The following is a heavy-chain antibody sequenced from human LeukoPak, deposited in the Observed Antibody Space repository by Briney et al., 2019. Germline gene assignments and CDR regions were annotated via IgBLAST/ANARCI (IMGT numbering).Heavy chain of an antibody. CDR2: IYYSGST. CDR1: GGSISSGGYY. D-gene: IGHD6-13*01. V-gene: IGHV4-31*03. Sequence: SQTLSLTCTVSGGSISSGGYYWSWIRQHPGKGLEWIGYIYYSGSTYYNPSLKSRVTISVDTSKNQFSLKLSSVTAADTAVYYCALISPLAAAAQGYWGQGTLVIVSA. J-gene: IGHJ4*02. CDR3: ALISPLAAAAQGY.